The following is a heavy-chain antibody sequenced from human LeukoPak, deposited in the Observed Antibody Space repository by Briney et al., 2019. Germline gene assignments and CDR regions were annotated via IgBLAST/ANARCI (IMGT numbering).Heavy chain of an antibody. CDR3: AGLVGRYSSGLYYYYFDY. CDR2: MYLSGTT. V-gene: IGHV4-4*02. Sequence: PGGSLRLSCAASGFTFSSYAMSWVRQPPGKGLEWIGEMYLSGTTHSNPSVKSRVTISIDKSKNQFFLNLSSVPAADTAVYYCAGLVGRYSSGLYYYYFDYWGQGTLVTVSS. CDR1: GFTFSSYAM. D-gene: IGHD3-22*01. J-gene: IGHJ4*02.